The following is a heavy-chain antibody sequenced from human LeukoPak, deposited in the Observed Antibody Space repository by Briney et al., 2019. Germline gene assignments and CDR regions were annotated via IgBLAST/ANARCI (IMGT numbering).Heavy chain of an antibody. J-gene: IGHJ6*03. CDR1: GFTFSSYW. CDR2: IKQDGSEK. D-gene: IGHD6-19*01. CDR3: ARDGPIAVAGTGPYYYYYYMDV. V-gene: IGHV3-7*01. Sequence: GGSLRLSCAASGFTFSSYWMSWVRQAPGKGLEWVANIKQDGSEKYYVDSVKGRFTISRDNAKNSLYLQMNSLRAEDTAVYYCARDGPIAVAGTGPYYYYYYMDVWGKGTTVTVSS.